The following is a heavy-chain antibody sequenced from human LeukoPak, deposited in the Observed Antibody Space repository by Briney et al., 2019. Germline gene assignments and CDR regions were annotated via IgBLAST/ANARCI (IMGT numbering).Heavy chain of an antibody. CDR3: AGGVPTGYYTSCYDY. D-gene: IGHD3/OR15-3a*01. J-gene: IGHJ4*02. V-gene: IGHV3-48*03. CDR1: GINFSDSE. Sequence: GGSLRLSCAASGINFSDSEMNWVRQAPGKGLEWVSYISSSGTTIYYADSVKGRFTISRDNAKNSLYLQMNSLRAEDTAVYYCAGGVPTGYYTSCYDYWGQGTLVTVSS. CDR2: ISSSGTTI.